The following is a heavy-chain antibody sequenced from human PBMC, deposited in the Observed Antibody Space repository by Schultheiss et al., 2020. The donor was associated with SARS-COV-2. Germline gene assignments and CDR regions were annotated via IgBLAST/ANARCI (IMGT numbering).Heavy chain of an antibody. D-gene: IGHD2-8*01. J-gene: IGHJ3*02. CDR3: ARVLGTYRMRDAFDI. CDR1: GFTFSSYG. V-gene: IGHV3-33*01. CDR2: IWYDGSNK. Sequence: GGSLRLSCAASGFTFSSYGMHWVRQAPGKGLEWVAVIWYDGSNKYYADSVKGRFTISRDNAKNSLYLEMNSLRAEDTAVYYCARVLGTYRMRDAFDIWGQGTMVTVSS.